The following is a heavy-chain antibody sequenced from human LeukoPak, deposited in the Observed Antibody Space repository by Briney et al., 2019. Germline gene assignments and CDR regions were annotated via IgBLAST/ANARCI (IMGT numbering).Heavy chain of an antibody. D-gene: IGHD2-15*01. V-gene: IGHV1-69*13. J-gene: IGHJ5*02. Sequence: ASVKVSCKASGGTFSSYAISWVRQAPGQGLEWMGGIIPIFGTTNYAQKFQGRVTITADESTSTAYMELSSLRSEDTAVYYCAVVVVVAATRLSRFDPWGQGTLVTVSS. CDR2: IIPIFGTT. CDR1: GGTFSSYA. CDR3: AVVVVVAATRLSRFDP.